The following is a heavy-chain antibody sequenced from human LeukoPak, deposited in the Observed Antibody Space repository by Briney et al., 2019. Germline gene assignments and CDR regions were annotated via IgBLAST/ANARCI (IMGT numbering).Heavy chain of an antibody. D-gene: IGHD3-22*01. CDR1: EFTFSSYA. V-gene: IGHV3-23*01. CDR2: ISGTGGRT. Sequence: GGSLRLSCAASEFTFSSYAMNWIRQSPGKGLQWVSRISGTGGRTSYADSVKGRFTISRDNSKNTLFLQMSSLRAEDTAVYYCAKNQYYYDSSGQDYWGQGTLVTVSS. J-gene: IGHJ4*02. CDR3: AKNQYYYDSSGQDY.